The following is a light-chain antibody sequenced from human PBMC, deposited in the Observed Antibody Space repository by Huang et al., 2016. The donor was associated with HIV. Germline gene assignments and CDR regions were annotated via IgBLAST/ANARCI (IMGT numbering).Light chain of an antibody. V-gene: IGKV3-15*01. CDR3: QQYNNWPTWT. J-gene: IGKJ1*01. CDR1: QSVSSN. Sequence: EIVMTQSPATLSVSPGERATLSCRASQSVSSNLAWYQQKPGRAPRLLIFGASTRATGIPARVSGSWSGTEFTLTISSLQSEDFAIYYCQQYNNWPTWTFGQGTEVEIK. CDR2: GAS.